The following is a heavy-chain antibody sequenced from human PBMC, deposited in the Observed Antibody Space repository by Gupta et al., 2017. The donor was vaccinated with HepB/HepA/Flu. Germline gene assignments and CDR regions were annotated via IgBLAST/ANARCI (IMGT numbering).Heavy chain of an antibody. V-gene: IGHV3-23*01. CDR1: GLTFRSYP. D-gene: IGHD6-13*01. J-gene: IGHJ4*02. CDR3: AKDLSPRAAAGDLFDY. Sequence: EVQLLESGGGLVQPGGSPRLSCAASGLTFRSYPMSWGRQARGKGLEWFPAISGSGGSTYYEDSVKGRFTISRDNSKNTLYLQMNSLRAEDTAVYYCAKDLSPRAAAGDLFDYWGQGTMVTVSS. CDR2: ISGSGGST.